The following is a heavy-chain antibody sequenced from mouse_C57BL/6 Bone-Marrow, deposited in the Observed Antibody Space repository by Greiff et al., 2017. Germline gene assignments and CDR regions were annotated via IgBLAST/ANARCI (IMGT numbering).Heavy chain of an antibody. CDR3: AIPSLYYDYEGGAMDY. CDR2: IHPSDSDT. D-gene: IGHD2-4*01. Sequence: QVQLQQPGAELVKPGASVKVSCKASGYTFTSYWMHWVKQRPGQGLEWIGRIHPSDSDTNYNQKFKGKATLTVDKSSSTAYMPLSSLTSEDSAVYYCAIPSLYYDYEGGAMDYWGQGTSVTVSS. J-gene: IGHJ4*01. CDR1: GYTFTSYW. V-gene: IGHV1-74*01.